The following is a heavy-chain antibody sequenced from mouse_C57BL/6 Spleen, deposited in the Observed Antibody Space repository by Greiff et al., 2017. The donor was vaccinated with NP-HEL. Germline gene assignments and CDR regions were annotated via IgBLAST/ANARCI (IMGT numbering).Heavy chain of an antibody. CDR1: GFSLTSYG. V-gene: IGHV2-6-1*01. Sequence: VQRVESGPGLVAPSQSLSITCTVSGFSLTSYGVHWVRQPPGKGLEWLVVIWSDGSTTYNSALKSRLSISKDNSKSQVFLKMNSLQTDDTAMYYCARHDYYGSSRAMDYWGQGTSVTVSS. D-gene: IGHD1-2*01. J-gene: IGHJ4*01. CDR3: ARHDYYGSSRAMDY. CDR2: IWSDGST.